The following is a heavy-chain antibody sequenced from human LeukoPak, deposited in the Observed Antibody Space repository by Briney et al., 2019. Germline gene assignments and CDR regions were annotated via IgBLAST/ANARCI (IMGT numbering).Heavy chain of an antibody. V-gene: IGHV3-69-1*01. Sequence: GSLRLSCAASGFTFSDYYMNWVRQAPGKGLEWVSSISSSSTIYYADSVKGRFTISRDNAKNSLYLQMNSLRAEDTAVYYCARDRPRVVVVAATPLLGYFDYWGQGTLVTVSS. CDR3: ARDRPRVVVVAATPLLGYFDY. J-gene: IGHJ4*02. CDR2: ISSSSTI. CDR1: GFTFSDYY. D-gene: IGHD2-15*01.